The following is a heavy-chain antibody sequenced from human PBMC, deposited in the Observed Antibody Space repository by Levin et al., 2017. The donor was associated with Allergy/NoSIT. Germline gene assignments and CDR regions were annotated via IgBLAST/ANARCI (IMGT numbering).Heavy chain of an antibody. CDR1: GFTFSSYA. V-gene: IGHV3-30*04. CDR2: ISYDGSNK. CDR3: ARENSYDFWSGYIGY. Sequence: GGSLRLSCAASGFTFSSYAMHWVRQAPGKGLEWVAVISYDGSNKYYADSVKGRFTISRDNSKNTLYLQMNSLRAEDTAVYYCARENSYDFWSGYIGYWGQGTLVTVSS. J-gene: IGHJ4*02. D-gene: IGHD3-3*01.